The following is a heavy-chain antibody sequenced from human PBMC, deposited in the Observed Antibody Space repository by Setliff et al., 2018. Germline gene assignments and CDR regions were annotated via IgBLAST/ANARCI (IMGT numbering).Heavy chain of an antibody. CDR1: GYTLSNSI. D-gene: IGHD2-8*01. CDR2: ISAYNGKT. J-gene: IGHJ4*02. Sequence: ASVKVSCKASGYTLSNSILSWVRQAPGQGLEWVGWISAYNGKTYFAQKFQDRITLTTDTSTNTGYLELRGLRSDDTAVYYCSRLVRYCTKIACQATSGDEVWGRGTLVTVSS. V-gene: IGHV1-18*01. CDR3: SRLVRYCTKIACQATSGDEV.